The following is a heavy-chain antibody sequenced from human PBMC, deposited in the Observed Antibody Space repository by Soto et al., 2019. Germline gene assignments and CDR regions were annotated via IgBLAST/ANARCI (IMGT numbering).Heavy chain of an antibody. CDR2: INHSGST. D-gene: IGHD3-10*01. V-gene: IGHV4-34*01. CDR1: GGSFSGYY. J-gene: IGHJ6*02. Sequence: PSETLSLTCAVYGGSFSGYYWSWIRQPPGKGLEWIGEINHSGSTNYNPSLKSRVTISVDTSKNQFSLKLSSVTAADTAVYYCARDRITMVRGGRRNYGMDVWGQGTTVTVSS. CDR3: ARDRITMVRGGRRNYGMDV.